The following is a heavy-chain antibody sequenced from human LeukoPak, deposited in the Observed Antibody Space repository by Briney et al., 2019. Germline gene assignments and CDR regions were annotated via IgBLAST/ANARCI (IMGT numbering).Heavy chain of an antibody. Sequence: SETLSLTCTVSGGSISSAGYYWSWIRQLPGKGLEWIGYIYHSGSTYYNPSLKSRVTVSVDTSKNQFSLRLSSVTAADTAVYYCVRDRHYYYMDVWGKGTTVTVSS. CDR2: IYHSGST. CDR1: GGSISSAGYY. D-gene: IGHD6-6*01. V-gene: IGHV4-31*03. CDR3: VRDRHYYYMDV. J-gene: IGHJ6*03.